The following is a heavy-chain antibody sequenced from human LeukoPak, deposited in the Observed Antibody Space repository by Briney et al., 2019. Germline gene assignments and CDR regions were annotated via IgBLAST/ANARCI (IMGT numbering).Heavy chain of an antibody. Sequence: PGGSLRLSCAASGFTLSSYAMSWVRQAPGKGLEWVSAISGSGGSTYYADSVKGRFTISRDNSKNTLYLQMNRLRAEDTAVYYCAKDYSNYKYFDYWGQGTLVTVSS. D-gene: IGHD4-11*01. J-gene: IGHJ4*02. V-gene: IGHV3-23*01. CDR2: ISGSGGST. CDR1: GFTLSSYA. CDR3: AKDYSNYKYFDY.